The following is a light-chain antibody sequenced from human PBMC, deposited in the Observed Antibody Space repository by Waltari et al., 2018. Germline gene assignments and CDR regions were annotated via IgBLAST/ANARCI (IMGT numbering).Light chain of an antibody. CDR1: TSDVGGYNY. V-gene: IGLV2-11*01. CDR3: CSFAGTYTWV. Sequence: SALTQPRSVSGSPGQSVTISCTGTTSDVGGYNYVSWYQHHPGKAPKLMIFDVTQRPSGVPDRFSGSKAANTASLTISGIQAEDEADYYCCSFAGTYTWVFGGGTKVSVL. J-gene: IGLJ3*02. CDR2: DVT.